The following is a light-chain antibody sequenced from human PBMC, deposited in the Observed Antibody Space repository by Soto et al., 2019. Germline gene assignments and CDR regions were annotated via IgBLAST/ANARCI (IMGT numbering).Light chain of an antibody. CDR2: DVN. Sequence: QSVLTQPASVSGSPGQSITISCAGTSSDVGGYNYVSWYQQHPGKVPRLIISDVNKRPSGVSDRFSGSKSGNTASLTISGLQAEDEADYYCASFTGSVTVVFGGGTKLTVL. V-gene: IGLV2-14*03. J-gene: IGLJ2*01. CDR1: SSDVGGYNY. CDR3: ASFTGSVTVV.